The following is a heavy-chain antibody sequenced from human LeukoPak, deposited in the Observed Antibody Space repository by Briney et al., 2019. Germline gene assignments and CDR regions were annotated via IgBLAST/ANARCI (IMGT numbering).Heavy chain of an antibody. D-gene: IGHD3-3*01. Sequence: SETLSLTCTVSGGSISSYYWSWIRQPPGKGLEWIGYIYYSGSTNYNPSLKSRVPISVDTSKNQFSMKQSSVTAADTAVYYCAREGYYDFWSGYPYDAFDIWGQGTMVTVSS. CDR2: IYYSGST. V-gene: IGHV4-59*01. J-gene: IGHJ3*02. CDR3: AREGYYDFWSGYPYDAFDI. CDR1: GGSISSYY.